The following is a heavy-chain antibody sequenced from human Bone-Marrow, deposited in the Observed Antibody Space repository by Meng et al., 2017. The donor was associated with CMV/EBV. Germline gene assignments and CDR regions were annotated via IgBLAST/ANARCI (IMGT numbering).Heavy chain of an antibody. CDR2: IRYDGSNK. CDR1: GFTFSSYG. D-gene: IGHD3-3*01. J-gene: IGHJ3*02. V-gene: IGHV3-30*02. Sequence: GESLKISCAASGFTFSSYGMHWVRQAPGKGLEWVAFIRYDGSNKYYADSVKGRFTISRDNSKNTLYLQMNSLRAEDTAVYYCAKDFREDLLRDIWGQGKIVAASS. CDR3: AKDFREDLLRDI.